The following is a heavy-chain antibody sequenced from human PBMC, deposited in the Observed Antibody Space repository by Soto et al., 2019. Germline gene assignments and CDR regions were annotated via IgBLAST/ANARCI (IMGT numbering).Heavy chain of an antibody. CDR1: GGTFSSYA. V-gene: IGHV1-69*13. CDR2: IIPIFGTA. D-gene: IGHD4-17*01. CDR3: ASGLRNAGDYYYYYGMDV. Sequence: SVKVSCKASGGTFSSYAISWVRQAPGQGLEWMGGIIPIFGTANYAQKFQGRVTITADESTSTAYMELSSLRSEDTAVYYCASGLRNAGDYYYYYGMDVWRQGTTVTVSS. J-gene: IGHJ6*02.